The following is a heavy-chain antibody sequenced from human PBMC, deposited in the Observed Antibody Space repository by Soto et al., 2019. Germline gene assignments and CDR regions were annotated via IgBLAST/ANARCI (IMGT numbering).Heavy chain of an antibody. D-gene: IGHD6-19*01. CDR2: ISYDGRNK. J-gene: IGHJ4*01. CDR3: ARVSSGWYWGPLY. CDR1: GFPFSSYG. Sequence: QVPLVESGGGVVQPGTSRRLSCAASGFPFSSYGMHWVRQAPGKGLEWVAVISYDGRNKDYADSVKGRFTISRDNSKSTLDLQMNNLREEDTAVYYCARVSSGWYWGPLYWGHGTLLTVSS. V-gene: IGHV3-30*03.